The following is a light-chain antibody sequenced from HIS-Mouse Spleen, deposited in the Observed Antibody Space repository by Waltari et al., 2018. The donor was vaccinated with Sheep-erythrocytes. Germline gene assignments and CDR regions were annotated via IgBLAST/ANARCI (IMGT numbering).Light chain of an antibody. Sequence: QSALTQPASVSGSPGQSITISCTGTSSDVGGYNYVSWYQQHPGKAPKPMIYDVSKRPSGVPDRLAGSKSGNTASLTISGLQAEDEADYYCCSYAGSYNHVFATGTKVTVL. V-gene: IGLV2-11*01. CDR2: DVS. CDR3: CSYAGSYNHV. J-gene: IGLJ1*01. CDR1: SSDVGGYNY.